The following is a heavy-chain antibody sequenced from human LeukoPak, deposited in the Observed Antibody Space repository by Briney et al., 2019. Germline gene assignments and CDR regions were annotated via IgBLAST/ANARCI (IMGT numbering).Heavy chain of an antibody. CDR1: GYTFTSYA. D-gene: IGHD3-3*01. V-gene: IGHV7-4-1*02. J-gene: IGHJ4*02. Sequence: ASVKVSCKASGYTFTSYAMNWVRQAPGQGLEWMGWINTNTGNPTYAQGFIGRFVFSLDASVSTAYLQISSLKAEDTAVYYCARVHDFWSGSHFDYWGQGTLVTVSS. CDR3: ARVHDFWSGSHFDY. CDR2: INTNTGNP.